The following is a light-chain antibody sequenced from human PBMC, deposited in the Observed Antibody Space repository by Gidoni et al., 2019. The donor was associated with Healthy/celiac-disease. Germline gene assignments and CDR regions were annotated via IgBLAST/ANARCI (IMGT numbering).Light chain of an antibody. CDR2: KAS. V-gene: IGKV1-5*03. Sequence: DIQMTQSPSTLSASVGDRVTITCRASQSISSWLAWYQQKPGKAPKLLIYKASSLESGVPSRFSGSGSGTEFTLTISSLQPDDFATYYCQQYNSDSTFGPGTKVEIK. CDR3: QQYNSDST. CDR1: QSISSW. J-gene: IGKJ3*01.